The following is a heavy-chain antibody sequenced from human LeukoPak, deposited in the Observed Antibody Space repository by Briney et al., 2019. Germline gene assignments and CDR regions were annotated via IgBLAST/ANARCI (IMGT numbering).Heavy chain of an antibody. CDR3: ARLSDIVVVVAATDAFDI. V-gene: IGHV1-18*01. CDR1: GYTFTSYG. J-gene: IGHJ3*02. D-gene: IGHD2-15*01. Sequence: ASVKVSCKASGYTFTSYGISWVRQAPGQGLEWMGWISAYNGNTNYAQKLQGRVTMTTDISTSTAYMELGSLRSDDTAVYYCARLSDIVVVVAATDAFDIWGQGTMVTVSS. CDR2: ISAYNGNT.